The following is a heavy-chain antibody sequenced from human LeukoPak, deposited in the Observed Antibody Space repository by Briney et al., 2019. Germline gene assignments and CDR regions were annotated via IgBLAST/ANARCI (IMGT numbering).Heavy chain of an antibody. Sequence: SETLSLTCTVSGGSISSYYWSWIRQPPGKGLEWIGYIYYSGSTNYNPSLKSRVTISVDTSKNQFSLKLSSVTAADTAVYYCASSPAVAGADYWGQGTLVTVSS. V-gene: IGHV4-59*01. CDR1: GGSISSYY. J-gene: IGHJ4*02. CDR3: ASSPAVAGADY. CDR2: IYYSGST. D-gene: IGHD6-19*01.